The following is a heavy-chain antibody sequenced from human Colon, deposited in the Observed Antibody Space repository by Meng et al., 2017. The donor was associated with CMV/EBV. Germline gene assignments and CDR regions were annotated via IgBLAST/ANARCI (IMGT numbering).Heavy chain of an antibody. V-gene: IGHV1-18*04. CDR3: ARDNVVGSLDH. D-gene: IGHD2-21*01. CDR1: GYSFTTYG. J-gene: IGHJ4*02. Sequence: ASVKVSCKTSGYSFTTYGITWVRQTPGQGLEWMGWISGYNGNTTYAQKFQGRVTVTSDTSTSTAYMELRSRRSDDTALYYCARDNVVGSLDHWGPGTLVTVSS. CDR2: ISGYNGNT.